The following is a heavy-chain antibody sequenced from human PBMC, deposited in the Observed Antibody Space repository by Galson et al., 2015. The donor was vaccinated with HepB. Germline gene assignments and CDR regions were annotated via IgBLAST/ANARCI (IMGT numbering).Heavy chain of an antibody. CDR3: VRDVRHGNFDY. Sequence: SLRLSCAASGFTFRSYWMAWVRKAPGKGLEWVATIKVDGSEKYYVDSVKGRYTISRDNAKNSLYLQMNSLRGEDTAVYYCVRDVRHGNFDYWGQGTLVTASS. CDR1: GFTFRSYW. J-gene: IGHJ4*02. CDR2: IKVDGSEK. V-gene: IGHV3-7*03.